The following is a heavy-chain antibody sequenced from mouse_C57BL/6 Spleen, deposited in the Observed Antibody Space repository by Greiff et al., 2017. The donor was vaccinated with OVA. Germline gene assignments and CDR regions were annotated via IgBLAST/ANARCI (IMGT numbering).Heavy chain of an antibody. J-gene: IGHJ2*01. CDR2: LYPGDGDT. D-gene: IGHD3-3*01. CDR1: GYAFSSYW. Sequence: QVQLQQSGAELVKPGASVKISCKASGYAFSSYWMNWVKQRPGKGLEWIGQLYPGDGDTNYNGKFKGTATLTADKSSSTAYMQLSSLTAEDSAVYFCARGKGLWDVDYGGQGTTLTVSS. V-gene: IGHV1-80*01. CDR3: ARGKGLWDVDY.